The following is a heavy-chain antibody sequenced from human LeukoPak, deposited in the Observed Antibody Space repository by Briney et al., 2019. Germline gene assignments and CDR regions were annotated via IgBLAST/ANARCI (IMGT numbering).Heavy chain of an antibody. CDR3: AKYYYDTSGYYSAGYFDY. V-gene: IGHV3-23*01. J-gene: IGHJ4*02. CDR1: GFTFSSYA. D-gene: IGHD3-22*01. CDR2: ITGGGGST. Sequence: GGSLRLSCAASGFTFSSYAMSWVRQAPGKGLEWVSFITGGGGSTCYADSVKGRFTISRDNSKNTLYLQMNSLRAEDTAVYYCAKYYYDTSGYYSAGYFDYWGQGSLVTVSS.